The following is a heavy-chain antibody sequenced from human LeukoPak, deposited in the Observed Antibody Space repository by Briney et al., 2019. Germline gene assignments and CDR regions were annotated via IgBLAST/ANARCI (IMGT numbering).Heavy chain of an antibody. D-gene: IGHD3-3*01. Sequence: SETLSLTCTVSGGSISSYYWSWIRQPPGKGLEWIGYIYYSGSTSYNPSLKSRVTISVDTSKNQFSLKLSSVTAADTAVYYCARAAYTIFGVVDGWFDPWGQGTLVTVSS. CDR2: IYYSGST. V-gene: IGHV4-59*01. CDR1: GGSISSYY. J-gene: IGHJ5*02. CDR3: ARAAYTIFGVVDGWFDP.